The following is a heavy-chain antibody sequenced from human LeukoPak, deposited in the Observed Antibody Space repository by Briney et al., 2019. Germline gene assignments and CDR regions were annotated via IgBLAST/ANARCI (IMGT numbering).Heavy chain of an antibody. Sequence: GGSLRLSCSASGFTFSSYAMSWVRQAPGKGLEWVSTISGTGGSASYADTVKGRFTFSRDNSKDTLYLQMNGLRAEDTAVYYCATDGAGFDTWGQGVLVTVSS. J-gene: IGHJ5*02. CDR3: ATDGAGFDT. V-gene: IGHV3-23*01. CDR2: ISGTGGSA. CDR1: GFTFSSYA.